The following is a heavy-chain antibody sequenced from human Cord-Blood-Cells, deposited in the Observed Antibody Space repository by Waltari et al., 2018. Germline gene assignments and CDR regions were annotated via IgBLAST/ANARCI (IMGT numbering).Heavy chain of an antibody. D-gene: IGHD1-26*01. Sequence: QVQLVQSGAEVKKPGSSVKVSXKASGGTXXXYXXSWXXQAPGQGLEWMGGSIPILGIANYAQKFQGRVTITADKSTSTAYMELSSLRSEDTAVYYCARGYSGSYPFDYWGQGTLVTVSS. V-gene: IGHV1-69*10. CDR1: GGTXXXYX. CDR3: ARGYSGSYPFDY. J-gene: IGHJ4*02. CDR2: SIPILGIA.